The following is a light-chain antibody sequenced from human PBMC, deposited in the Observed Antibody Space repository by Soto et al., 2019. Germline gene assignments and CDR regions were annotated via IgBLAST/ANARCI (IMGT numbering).Light chain of an antibody. Sequence: DVVMTQTPLSLSVAPGQPASIACKSSQSLLHITGETFLFWYLQKPGQSPQLLIYEVSTRVSGVPDRFSDSGSGTDFTLEISRVETDDVGIYYCMQSTQLPPTFGQGTRLENK. J-gene: IGKJ5*01. V-gene: IGKV2D-29*02. CDR2: EVS. CDR1: QSLLHITGETF. CDR3: MQSTQLPPT.